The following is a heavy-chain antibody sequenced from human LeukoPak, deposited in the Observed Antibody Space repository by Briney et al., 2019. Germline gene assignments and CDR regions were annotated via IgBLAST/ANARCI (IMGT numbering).Heavy chain of an antibody. D-gene: IGHD4-11*01. J-gene: IGHJ4*02. CDR3: ARVGTTGATADN. Sequence: ASVKVSCKASGYIFTTYFMHWLRQAPGQGPEWMGIINPRGGSTDYAQKFQDRITMTSDTSTSTVYMELKSLTSEDTAVYFCARVGTTGATADNWGQGTQVTVSS. CDR1: GYIFTTYF. V-gene: IGHV1-46*01. CDR2: INPRGGST.